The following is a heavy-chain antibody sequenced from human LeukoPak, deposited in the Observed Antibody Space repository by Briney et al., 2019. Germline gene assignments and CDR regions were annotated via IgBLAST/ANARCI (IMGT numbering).Heavy chain of an antibody. CDR2: ISYDGSNK. CDR3: AKELAYCGGDCYYYYGMDV. Sequence: GRSLRLSCAASGFTFSSYGMHWVRQAPGKGLEWVAVISYDGSNKYYADSVKGRFTISRDNSKNTLYLQMNSLRAEDTAVYYCAKELAYCGGDCYYYYGMDVWGQGTTVTVPS. J-gene: IGHJ6*02. D-gene: IGHD2-21*02. CDR1: GFTFSSYG. V-gene: IGHV3-30*18.